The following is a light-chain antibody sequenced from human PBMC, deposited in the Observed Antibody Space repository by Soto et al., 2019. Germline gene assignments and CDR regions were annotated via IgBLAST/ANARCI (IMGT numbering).Light chain of an antibody. CDR3: CAYAGSYNLV. CDR1: SSDVGAYNY. J-gene: IGLJ2*01. CDR2: DVN. Sequence: QPVLTQPRSVSGSPGQSVTISCTGTSSDVGAYNYVSWYQQHPGKAPKVMIYDVNKRPSGVPDRFSGSKSDNTASLTISGLQAEDEADYYCCAYAGSYNLVFGGGTKLTVL. V-gene: IGLV2-11*01.